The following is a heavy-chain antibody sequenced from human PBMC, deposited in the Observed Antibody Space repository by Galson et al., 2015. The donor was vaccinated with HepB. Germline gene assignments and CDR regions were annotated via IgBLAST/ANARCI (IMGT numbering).Heavy chain of an antibody. V-gene: IGHV3-23*01. J-gene: IGHJ4*02. CDR1: GFPFNNAW. CDR3: AKESSGYYYFDY. Sequence: SLRLSCAASGFPFNNAWMTWVRQAPGKGLEWVSTLGASGVNKLYADSVKGRFTISRDDSENTLYLQVDSLRAADTAVYFCAKESSGYYYFDYWGQGILVTVSS. CDR2: LGASGVNK. D-gene: IGHD6-19*01.